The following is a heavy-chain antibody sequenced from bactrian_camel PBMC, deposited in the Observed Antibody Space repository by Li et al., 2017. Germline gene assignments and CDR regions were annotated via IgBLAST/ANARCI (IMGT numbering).Heavy chain of an antibody. CDR3: VKNLYGLGSHFDY. CDR2: IYSLGNT. CDR1: GFTFSTYA. D-gene: IGHD5*01. Sequence: DVQLVESGGGLVQPGGSLRLSCAASGFTFSTYAMNWVRQAPGKGLKWISTIYSLGNTYYADSVKGRFTISRDNAKNTVYLQLNSLTTEDMATYYCVKNLYGLGSHFDYWGQGTQVTVSS. V-gene: IGHV3S10*01. J-gene: IGHJ4*01.